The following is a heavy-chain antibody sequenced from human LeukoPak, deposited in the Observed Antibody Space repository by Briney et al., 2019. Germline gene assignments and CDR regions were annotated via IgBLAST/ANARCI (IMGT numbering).Heavy chain of an antibody. CDR2: ISGSGGST. J-gene: IGHJ4*02. CDR1: GFTFSSYA. Sequence: GGSLRLSCAASGFTFSSYATSWVRQAPGKGLEWVSAISGSGGSTYYADSVKGRFTISRDNSKNTLYLQMNSLRAEDTAVYYCAKDRFIVVASFDYWGQGTLVTVSS. V-gene: IGHV3-23*01. CDR3: AKDRFIVVASFDY. D-gene: IGHD2-2*01.